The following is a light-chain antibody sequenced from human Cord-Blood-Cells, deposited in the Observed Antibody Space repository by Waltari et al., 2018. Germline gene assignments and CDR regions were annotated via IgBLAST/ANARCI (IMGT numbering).Light chain of an antibody. CDR1: SSDVGRYNL. J-gene: IGLJ2*01. V-gene: IGLV2-23*01. CDR3: CSYAGSSTHVV. Sequence: QYALTQPAAESGSPGQSITISGTGASSDVGRYNLGSWYQQHPGKAPKLMIYEGSKRPSGVSNRFSGSKSGNTASLTISGLQAEDEADYYCCSYAGSSTHVVFGGGTKLTVL. CDR2: EGS.